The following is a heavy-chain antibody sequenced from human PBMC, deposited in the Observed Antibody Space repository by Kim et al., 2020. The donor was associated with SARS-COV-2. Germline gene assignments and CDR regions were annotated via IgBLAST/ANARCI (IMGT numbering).Heavy chain of an antibody. CDR3: ARLYGSGSYYKWYFDY. D-gene: IGHD3-10*01. Sequence: SLKSRVTISVATSKNQFSLKLSSVTAADTAVYYCARLYGSGSYYKWYFDYWGQGTLVTVSS. V-gene: IGHV4-59*08. J-gene: IGHJ4*02.